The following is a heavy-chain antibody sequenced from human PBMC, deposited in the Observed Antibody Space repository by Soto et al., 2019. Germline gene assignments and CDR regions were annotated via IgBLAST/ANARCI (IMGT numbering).Heavy chain of an antibody. V-gene: IGHV4-30-2*01. Sequence: SETLSLTCSVSGGSISRGGDSWIWILQPPGKGLEWIGYIYHSGSTYYNPSLKSRVTISVDRSKNQFSLKLSSVTAVDTPVSSCATHSTPFGQGRLLTISS. CDR3: ATHSTP. J-gene: IGHJ5*02. CDR2: IYHSGST. CDR1: GGSISRGGDS.